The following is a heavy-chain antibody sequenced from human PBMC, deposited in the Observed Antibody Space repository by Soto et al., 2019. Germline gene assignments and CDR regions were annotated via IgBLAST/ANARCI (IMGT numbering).Heavy chain of an antibody. V-gene: IGHV3-30-3*01. CDR3: ARDDYSSTGRNSGFDY. CDR1: GFTFRNYA. D-gene: IGHD3-22*01. Sequence: GGSLRLSCAASGFTFRNYAMHRVRQVRQAPGKGLEWVAVISYDGSNQFYADSVKGRFTISRDDSKNTLYLQMNSLRADDTAVYYCARDDYSSTGRNSGFDYWGQGTLVTVSS. J-gene: IGHJ4*02. CDR2: ISYDGSNQ.